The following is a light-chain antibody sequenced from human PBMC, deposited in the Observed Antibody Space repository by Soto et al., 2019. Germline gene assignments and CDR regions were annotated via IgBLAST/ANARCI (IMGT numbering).Light chain of an antibody. Sequence: QSVMTQPASVTGSPGQSITISCTGTSSDVGIYKYVSWYQQHPGKAPNLMIYEVANRPSGVSNRFSGSKSGNTASLTISGLHAEDEADYYCSSFTSSSTVVFGGGTKLTVL. CDR2: EVA. J-gene: IGLJ2*01. CDR1: SSDVGIYKY. CDR3: SSFTSSSTVV. V-gene: IGLV2-14*01.